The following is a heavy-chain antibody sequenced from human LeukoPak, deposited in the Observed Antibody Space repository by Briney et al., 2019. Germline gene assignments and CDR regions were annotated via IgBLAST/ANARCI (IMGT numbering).Heavy chain of an antibody. CDR2: ISSSSSYI. V-gene: IGHV3-21*01. CDR1: GFTFSSHS. Sequence: GGSLRLSCAASGFTFSSHSMNWVRQAPGKGLEWVSSISSSSSYIYYADSVKGRFTISRDNAKNSLYLQMNSLRAEDTAVYYCARGGALTHYVWGSYRYIDYWGQGTLVTVSS. CDR3: ARGGALTHYVWGSYRYIDY. J-gene: IGHJ4*02. D-gene: IGHD3-16*02.